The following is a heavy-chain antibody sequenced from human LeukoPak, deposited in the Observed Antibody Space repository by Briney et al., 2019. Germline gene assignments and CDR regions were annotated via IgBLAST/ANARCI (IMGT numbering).Heavy chain of an antibody. CDR2: INHNGNVN. CDR3: ARGGGLDV. CDR1: GFTFSSYW. J-gene: IGHJ6*02. Sequence: GGSLNLSCAASGFTFSSYWRNWARQPPGKGLEWVASINHNGNVNYYVDSVKGRFTISRDNAKNSLYLQMSNLRAEDTAVYFCARGGGLDVWGQGATVTVSS. D-gene: IGHD3-16*01. V-gene: IGHV3-7*03.